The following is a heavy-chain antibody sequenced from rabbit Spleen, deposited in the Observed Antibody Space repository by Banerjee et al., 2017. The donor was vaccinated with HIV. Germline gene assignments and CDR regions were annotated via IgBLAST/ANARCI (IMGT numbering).Heavy chain of an antibody. CDR2: IDTSNGDT. CDR3: ARDQHGDTMFNL. V-gene: IGHV1S45*01. J-gene: IGHJ4*01. CDR1: GFDFSSFGW. D-gene: IGHD2-1*01. Sequence: QEQLVESGGGLVQPEGSLTLTCKASGFDFSSFGWNWVRQAPGKGPEWIACIDTSNGDTDYANWPKGRFTISKASSTTVTLQMTSLTAADTATYLCARDQHGDTMFNLWGQGTLVTVS.